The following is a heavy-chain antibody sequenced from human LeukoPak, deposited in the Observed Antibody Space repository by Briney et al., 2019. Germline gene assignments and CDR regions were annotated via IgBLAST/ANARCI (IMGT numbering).Heavy chain of an antibody. D-gene: IGHD6-13*01. J-gene: IGHJ4*02. CDR2: ISSSGSTI. CDR3: ARQSRQELASAY. CDR1: GFTFSSYE. V-gene: IGHV3-48*03. Sequence: PGGSLRLSCAASGFTFSSYEMNWVRQAPGKGLELISYISSSGSTIYDADSVKGRFTISRDNARNSLHLQMNSLRAEDTAVYYCARQSRQELASAYWGQGTLATVSS.